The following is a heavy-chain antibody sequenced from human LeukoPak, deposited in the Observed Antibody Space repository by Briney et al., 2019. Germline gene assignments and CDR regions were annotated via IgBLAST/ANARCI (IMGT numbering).Heavy chain of an antibody. CDR3: ARVPHGEGYFDS. Sequence: GGSLRLSCAASGFTFSSYWMHWVRQAPGKGLVWVSRINSDGSTTYADSVKGRFTIFRDNAKNTLYLQMDSLRGEDTAVYYCARVPHGEGYFDSWGQGTLVTVSS. J-gene: IGHJ4*02. CDR2: INSDGST. V-gene: IGHV3-74*03. CDR1: GFTFSSYW.